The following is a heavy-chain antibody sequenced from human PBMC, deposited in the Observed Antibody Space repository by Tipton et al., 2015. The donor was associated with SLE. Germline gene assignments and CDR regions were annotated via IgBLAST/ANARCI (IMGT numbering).Heavy chain of an antibody. CDR1: GFTFSSYE. D-gene: IGHD1/OR15-1a*01. Sequence: SLRLSCAASGFTFSSYEMNWVRQAPGKGLEWVSYISSSGSTIYYADSVKGRFTISRDNAKNSLYLQMNSLRAEDTAVYYCARVYVGNNGLEFDYWGQGTLVTVSS. CDR2: ISSSGSTI. CDR3: ARVYVGNNGLEFDY. V-gene: IGHV3-48*03. J-gene: IGHJ4*02.